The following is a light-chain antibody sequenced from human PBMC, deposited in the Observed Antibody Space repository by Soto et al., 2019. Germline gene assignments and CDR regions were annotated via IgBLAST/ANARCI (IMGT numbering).Light chain of an antibody. CDR2: AAS. J-gene: IGKJ1*01. Sequence: DIQMTQSPSSLSASIGDRVTITCRASQGIFNYLAWYQKKPGKVPKLLIYAASTLQSGVPSRFSCSGSGTDFTLTISSLLPEDVATYYCQKYNSDPRTFGQGTKVEIK. CDR3: QKYNSDPRT. V-gene: IGKV1-27*01. CDR1: QGIFNY.